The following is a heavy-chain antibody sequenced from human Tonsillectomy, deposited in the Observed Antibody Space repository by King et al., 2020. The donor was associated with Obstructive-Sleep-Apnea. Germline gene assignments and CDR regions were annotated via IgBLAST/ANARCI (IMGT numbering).Heavy chain of an antibody. CDR2: ISYDVSNK. J-gene: IGHJ4*02. Sequence: QLVQSGGGVVQPGRSLRLSCAASGFTFSSYAMHWVRQAPGKGREWVAVISYDVSNKYYADSVKGRFTISRDNSKNTLYLQMNSLRAEDTAVYYCARVDSSAYFDYWGQGTLVTVSS. CDR3: ARVDSSAYFDY. D-gene: IGHD6-19*01. V-gene: IGHV3-30*04. CDR1: GFTFSSYA.